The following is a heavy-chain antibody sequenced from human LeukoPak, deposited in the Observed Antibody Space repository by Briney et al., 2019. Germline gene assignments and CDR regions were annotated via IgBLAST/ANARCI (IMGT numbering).Heavy chain of an antibody. CDR2: MSPNSGDT. J-gene: IGHJ4*02. D-gene: IGHD7-27*01. V-gene: IGHV1-8*01. Sequence: ASVKVSCKASGYTFTSYDFNWGRQATEHRPEWMGWMSPNSGDTGYAQKFQDRVTMTRNTSISTAYMELSSLRSDDTAVYYCARGPPNWGYDYWGPGTLVTVSS. CDR1: GYTFTSYD. CDR3: ARGPPNWGYDY.